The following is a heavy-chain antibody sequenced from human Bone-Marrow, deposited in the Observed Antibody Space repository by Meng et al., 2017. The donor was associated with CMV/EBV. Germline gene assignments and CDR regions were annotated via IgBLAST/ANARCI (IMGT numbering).Heavy chain of an antibody. CDR3: AKVPFSTNPYYFDY. CDR2: MVGTGGV. D-gene: IGHD2-8*01. CDR1: GFSVGTYS. J-gene: IGHJ4*02. V-gene: IGHV3-23*01. Sequence: GGSLRLSCVVSGFSVGTYSMSWVRQAPGKGLEWVSIMVGTGGVIYADSVKGRFTVSRDNSKNTLYLEMNSLRVEDTAVYYCAKVPFSTNPYYFDYWGQGTLVTVSS.